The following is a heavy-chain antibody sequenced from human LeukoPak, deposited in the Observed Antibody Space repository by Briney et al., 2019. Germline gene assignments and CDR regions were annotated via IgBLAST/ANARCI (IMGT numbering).Heavy chain of an antibody. CDR3: ARVDAAFDI. Sequence: PSETLSLTCTVSGYSISSGYYWGWIRQPPGKGLEWIGSIYRSGSTYYNPSLKSRVTISVDTSKNQFSLKLSSVTAADTAVYYCARVDAAFDIWGQGTMVTVSS. CDR2: IYRSGST. CDR1: GYSISSGYY. J-gene: IGHJ3*02. V-gene: IGHV4-38-2*02.